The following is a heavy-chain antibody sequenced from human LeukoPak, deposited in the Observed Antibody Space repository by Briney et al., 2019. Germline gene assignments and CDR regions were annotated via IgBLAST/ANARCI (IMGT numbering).Heavy chain of an antibody. J-gene: IGHJ4*02. CDR3: ARAGDDAVVPHGLLDY. Sequence: EASVKVSCKASGYSFSSYGISWVRQAPGQGLEWMGWISGHNGNAKSAQRFQGRVTMTADTSTTTVYMELRSLTSDDTAVFYCARAGDDAVVPHGLLDYWGQGSLVTVSS. D-gene: IGHD2-15*01. CDR1: GYSFSSYG. CDR2: ISGHNGNA. V-gene: IGHV1-18*01.